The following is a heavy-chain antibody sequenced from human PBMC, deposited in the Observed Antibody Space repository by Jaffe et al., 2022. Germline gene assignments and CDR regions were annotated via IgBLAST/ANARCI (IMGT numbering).Heavy chain of an antibody. V-gene: IGHV3-49*04. D-gene: IGHD3-10*01. CDR1: GFTFGDYA. J-gene: IGHJ4*02. CDR2: IRSKAYGGTT. Sequence: EVQLVESGGGLVQPGRSLRLSCTASGFTFGDYAMSWVRQAPGKGLEWVGFIRSKAYGGTTEYAASVKGRFTISRDDSKSIAYLQMNSLKTEDTAVYYCTRDRVGYYGSGSYYLSFDYWGQGTLVTVSS. CDR3: TRDRVGYYGSGSYYLSFDY.